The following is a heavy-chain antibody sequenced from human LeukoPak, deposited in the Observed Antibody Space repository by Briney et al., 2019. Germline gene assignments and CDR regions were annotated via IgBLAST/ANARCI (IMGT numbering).Heavy chain of an antibody. V-gene: IGHV4-38-2*02. CDR2: IYHSGST. CDR3: VRHVARAFDI. Sequence: SEALSLTCTVSGYSISSGYYWGWIRQPPGKGLEWIGSIYHSGSTYYNPSLKSRVTISVDTSKNQFSLKLSSVTAADTAVYSCVRHVARAFDIWGQGTKVTVSS. J-gene: IGHJ3*02. CDR1: GYSISSGYY.